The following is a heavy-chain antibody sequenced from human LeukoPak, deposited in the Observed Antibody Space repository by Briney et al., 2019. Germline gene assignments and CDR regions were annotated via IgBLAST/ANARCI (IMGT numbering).Heavy chain of an antibody. V-gene: IGHV1-69*13. CDR2: IIPIFGTA. D-gene: IGHD3-22*01. CDR3: ARGDDTMIVGDIGSYYYYYMDV. J-gene: IGHJ6*03. Sequence: SVKVSCKASGGTFSSYAISWVRQAPGQGLVWMGGIIPIFGTANYAQKFQGRVTITADESTSTAYMELSSLRSEDTAVYYCARGDDTMIVGDIGSYYYYYMDVWGKGTTVTVSS. CDR1: GGTFSSYA.